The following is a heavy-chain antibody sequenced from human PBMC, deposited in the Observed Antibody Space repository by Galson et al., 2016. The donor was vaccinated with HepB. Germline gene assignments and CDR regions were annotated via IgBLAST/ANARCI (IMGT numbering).Heavy chain of an antibody. Sequence: SLRLSCAASGFIVNNNYMNWVRQAPGKGLEWVSVIYSSGSTFYADSVKGRFTISRDNSKNTLYLQMNSLRAADTAVYYCARAAIIPGARMVFDPWGQGILVTVSS. CDR3: ARAAIIPGARMVFDP. J-gene: IGHJ5*02. V-gene: IGHV3-53*01. CDR2: IYSSGST. CDR1: GFIVNNNY. D-gene: IGHD2-2*01.